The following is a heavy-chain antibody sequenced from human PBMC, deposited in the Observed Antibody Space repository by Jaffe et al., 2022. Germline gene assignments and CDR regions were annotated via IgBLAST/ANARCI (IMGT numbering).Heavy chain of an antibody. Sequence: QVQLVQSGAEVKKPGASVKVSCKASGYTFTSYYMHWVRQAPGQGLEWMGIINPSGGSTSYAQKFQGRVTMTRDTSTSTVYMELSSLRSEDTAVYYCATLPIAAAGTRWFDPWGQGTLVTVSS. CDR1: GYTFTSYY. CDR3: ATLPIAAAGTRWFDP. J-gene: IGHJ5*02. CDR2: INPSGGST. D-gene: IGHD6-13*01. V-gene: IGHV1-46*01.